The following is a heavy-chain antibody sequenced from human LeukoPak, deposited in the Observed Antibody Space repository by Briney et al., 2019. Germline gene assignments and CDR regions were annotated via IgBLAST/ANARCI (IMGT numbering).Heavy chain of an antibody. CDR2: IYSGGSS. CDR3: ASVGRGNNWNDGLSWAFDI. CDR1: GFTVSSNY. D-gene: IGHD1-1*01. V-gene: IGHV3-53*01. Sequence: GGSLRLSCAASGFTVSSNYMTWDRQAPGKGLEWVSIIYSGGSSYYADSVKARFTISRDNSKNTLYLQMNSLRAEDTAVYYCASVGRGNNWNDGLSWAFDIWGQGTMVTVSS. J-gene: IGHJ3*02.